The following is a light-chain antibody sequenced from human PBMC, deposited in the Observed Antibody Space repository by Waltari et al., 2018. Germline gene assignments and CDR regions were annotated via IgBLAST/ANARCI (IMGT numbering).Light chain of an antibody. Sequence: DIVLTQSPESLAVSLGERATINCKSSQSLFYTSNHKNYLAWFQQKPGQPPRLLIFWASTRESGVPDLFRASGSGTDFALTISSLQAEDVAVYYCQQYSSWTFGQGTRVDIK. CDR3: QQYSSWT. V-gene: IGKV4-1*01. CDR2: WAS. J-gene: IGKJ1*01. CDR1: QSLFYTSNHKNY.